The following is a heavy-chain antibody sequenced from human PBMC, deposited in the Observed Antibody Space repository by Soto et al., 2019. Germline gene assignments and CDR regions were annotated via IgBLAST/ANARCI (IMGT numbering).Heavy chain of an antibody. Sequence: GGSLRLSCAASGFTFSSYGMHWVRQAPGKGLEWVAVISYDGSNKYYADSVKGRFTISRDNSKNTLYLQMNSLRAEDTAVYYCAKDPKAITTGYYGGPYYYYYYYMDVWGKGTTVTVSS. J-gene: IGHJ6*03. V-gene: IGHV3-30*18. CDR2: ISYDGSNK. D-gene: IGHD3-9*01. CDR1: GFTFSSYG. CDR3: AKDPKAITTGYYGGPYYYYYYYMDV.